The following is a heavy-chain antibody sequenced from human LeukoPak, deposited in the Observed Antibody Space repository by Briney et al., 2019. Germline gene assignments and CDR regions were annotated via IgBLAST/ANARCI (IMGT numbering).Heavy chain of an antibody. J-gene: IGHJ4*02. CDR1: GFTFSSYE. V-gene: IGHV3-48*03. CDR2: IGSFGTTI. Sequence: GGSLRLSCAASGFTFSSYEMNWVRQAPGKGLEWVSYIGSFGTTISYADSVKGRFTISRDNAKSSLYLQMSSLRAEDTAVYYCAKVATEAYYFDYWGQGTLVPVSS. CDR3: AKVATEAYYFDY. D-gene: IGHD5-12*01.